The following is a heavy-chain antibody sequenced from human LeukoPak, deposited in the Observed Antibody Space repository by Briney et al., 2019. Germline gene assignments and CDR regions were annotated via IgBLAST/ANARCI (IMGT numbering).Heavy chain of an antibody. V-gene: IGHV4-30-4*01. CDR1: GGSISSGDYY. D-gene: IGHD1-1*01. Sequence: SQTLSLTCTVSGGSISSGDYYWSWIRQPPGKGLEWIGYIYYSGSTNYNPSLKSRVTISVDTSKNQFSLKLSSVTAADTAVYYCARGLEQRPLYYYYGMDVWGQGTTVTVSS. CDR2: IYYSGST. J-gene: IGHJ6*02. CDR3: ARGLEQRPLYYYYGMDV.